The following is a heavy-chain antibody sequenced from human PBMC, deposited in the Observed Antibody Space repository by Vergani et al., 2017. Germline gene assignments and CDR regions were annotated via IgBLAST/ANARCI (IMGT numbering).Heavy chain of an antibody. CDR2: IWSKPYGGTT. D-gene: IGHD2-2*01. CDR3: AKGVYCSSTSCYEGRGYYYGMGV. CDR1: GFTLGDYA. V-gene: IGHV3-49*04. J-gene: IGHJ6*02. Sequence: EVHLVESGGGLVQPGRSLRLSCSGSGFTLGDYAMTWVRQAPGKGLEWVAFIWSKPYGGTTEYAASVKGRFTISRDNSKNTLYLQMNSLRADDTAVYYCAKGVYCSSTSCYEGRGYYYGMGVWGQGTTVTFSS.